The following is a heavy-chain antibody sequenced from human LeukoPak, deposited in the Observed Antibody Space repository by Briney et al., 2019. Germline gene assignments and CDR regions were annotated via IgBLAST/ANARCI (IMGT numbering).Heavy chain of an antibody. CDR2: ISGGGGST. CDR1: GFSFSTYA. J-gene: IGHJ4*02. V-gene: IGHV3-23*01. CDR3: AKDGKWGGARGVIITYFDY. D-gene: IGHD3-10*01. Sequence: GGSLRLSSTASGFSFSTYAMNWVRQAPGKGLEWVSTISGGGGSTFYADSVKGRFTISRDNAKNSLYLQMNGLRAEDTALYYCAKDGKWGGARGVIITYFDYWGQGTLVTVSS.